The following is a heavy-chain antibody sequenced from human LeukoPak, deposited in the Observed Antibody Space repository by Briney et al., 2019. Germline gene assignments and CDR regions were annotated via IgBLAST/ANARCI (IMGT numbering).Heavy chain of an antibody. CDR3: ARDLRACGGDCYSAFDI. CDR1: GFSVSDNY. V-gene: IGHV3-53*01. Sequence: GGSLRLSCAASGFSVSDNYMSWFRQAPGKGLEWLSVIDSGGSAIYAHSVRGRFTISRDSSKDTLHLQMDSLSIEDSALYYCARDLRACGGDCYSAFDIWGQGTMVTVSS. CDR2: IDSGGSA. D-gene: IGHD2-21*02. J-gene: IGHJ3*02.